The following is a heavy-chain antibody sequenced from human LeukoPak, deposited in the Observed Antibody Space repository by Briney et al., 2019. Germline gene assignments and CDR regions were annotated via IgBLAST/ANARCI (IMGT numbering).Heavy chain of an antibody. Sequence: GGSLRLSCAASGFTFSSYAMSWVRQAPGKGLEWVSAISGSGGSTYYADSVKGRFTISRGNSKNTLYLQMNSLRAEDTAVYYCAKVANIYYDSSSNYFDYWGQGTLVTVSS. CDR3: AKVANIYYDSSSNYFDY. CDR2: ISGSGGST. CDR1: GFTFSSYA. D-gene: IGHD3-22*01. J-gene: IGHJ4*02. V-gene: IGHV3-23*01.